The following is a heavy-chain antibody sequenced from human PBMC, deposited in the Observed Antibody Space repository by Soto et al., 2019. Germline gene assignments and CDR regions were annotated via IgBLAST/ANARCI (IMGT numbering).Heavy chain of an antibody. CDR2: INPAGNLQ. V-gene: IGHV3-7*01. CDR3: TTANTPYAFDM. Sequence: VQLVESGGGLVQPGEPLRLSCTASGLTFSISWMTWVRQAPGEGLEWVSNINPAGNLQQYADSVKERFTISRDNAKNSLFLQMSGLRDEDTALYYCTTANTPYAFDMWGQGTMVTVSS. J-gene: IGHJ3*02. CDR1: GLTFSISW.